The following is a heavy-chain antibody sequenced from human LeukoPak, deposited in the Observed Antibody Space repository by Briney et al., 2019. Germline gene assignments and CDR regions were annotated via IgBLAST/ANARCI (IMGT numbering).Heavy chain of an antibody. CDR1: GFTFSGFS. CDR2: IKQDGSER. CDR3: ARAGSHWHYIY. J-gene: IGHJ4*02. D-gene: IGHD3-10*01. Sequence: GGSLRLSCAASGFTFSGFSMSWVRQSPTKGLEWVANIKQDGSERYYVDSVKGRFTISRDNAKNSLSLQMNNLRVEDTAVYYCARAGSHWHYIYWGQGTVVTVSS. V-gene: IGHV3-7*01.